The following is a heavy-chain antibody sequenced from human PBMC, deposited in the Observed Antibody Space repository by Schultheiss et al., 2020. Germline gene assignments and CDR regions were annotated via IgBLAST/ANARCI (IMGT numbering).Heavy chain of an antibody. CDR2: IYYSGST. J-gene: IGHJ4*02. Sequence: SATLSLTCAVYGGSFSGYYWSWIRQPPGKGLEWIGYIYYSGSTNYNPSLKSRVTISVDTSKNQFSLKLSSVTAADTAVYYCARGSGWLPTVWGQGNLVTVSS. V-gene: IGHV4-59*08. CDR1: GGSFSGYY. D-gene: IGHD3-10*01. CDR3: ARGSGWLPTV.